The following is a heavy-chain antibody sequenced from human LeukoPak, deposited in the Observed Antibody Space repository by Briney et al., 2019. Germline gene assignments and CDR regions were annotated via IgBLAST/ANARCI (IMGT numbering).Heavy chain of an antibody. D-gene: IGHD5-24*01. CDR2: IYHSGST. J-gene: IGHJ4*02. CDR1: GGSISSSNW. V-gene: IGHV4-4*02. CDR3: ARAVEMATAFDY. Sequence: ASETLSLTCAVSGGSISSSNWWSWVRQPPGKGLEWIGEIYHSGSTNYNPSLKSRVTISVDKSKNQFSLKLSSVTAADTAVYYCARAVEMATAFDYWGQGTLVTVSS.